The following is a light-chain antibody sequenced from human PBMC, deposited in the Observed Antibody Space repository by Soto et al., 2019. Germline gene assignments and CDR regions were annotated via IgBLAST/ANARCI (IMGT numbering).Light chain of an antibody. CDR3: SSYTSSSTL. Sequence: QSALTQPASVSGSPGQSITISCTGTSSDVGGYNYVSWYQQHPGKAPKLMIYAVTDRPSGVSSRFSGSKSGNTASLTTSGLQAEDEADYYCSSYTSSSTLFGTGTKVPVL. CDR2: AVT. J-gene: IGLJ1*01. V-gene: IGLV2-14*01. CDR1: SSDVGGYNY.